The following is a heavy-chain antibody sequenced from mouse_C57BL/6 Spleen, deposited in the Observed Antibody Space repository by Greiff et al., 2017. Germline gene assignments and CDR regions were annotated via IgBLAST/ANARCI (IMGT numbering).Heavy chain of an antibody. CDR2: INPSSGYT. Sequence: VQLQQSGAELARPGASVKMSCKASGYTFTSYTMHWVKQRPGQGLEWIGYINPSSGYTKYNQKFKDKATLTADKSSSTAYMQLSSLTSEDSAVYYCARKDGDYGYYAMDYWGQGTSVTVSS. V-gene: IGHV1-4*01. CDR1: GYTFTSYT. J-gene: IGHJ4*01. D-gene: IGHD1-1*02. CDR3: ARKDGDYGYYAMDY.